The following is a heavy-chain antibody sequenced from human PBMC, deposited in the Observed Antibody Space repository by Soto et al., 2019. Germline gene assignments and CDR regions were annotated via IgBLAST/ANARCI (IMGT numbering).Heavy chain of an antibody. V-gene: IGHV4-4*02. D-gene: IGHD2-15*01. J-gene: IGHJ5*02. Sequence: QVQLQESGPGLVKPSGTLSLTCAVSSGSISSSNWWSWVRQPPGKGLEWIGEIYHSGSTNDTPSLKSRVTISVDKSKHQFALKLSSVTAADTAVYYCARGPGVVVAATPDLYYYNWFDPWGQGTLVTVSS. CDR2: IYHSGST. CDR1: SGSISSSNW. CDR3: ARGPGVVVAATPDLYYYNWFDP.